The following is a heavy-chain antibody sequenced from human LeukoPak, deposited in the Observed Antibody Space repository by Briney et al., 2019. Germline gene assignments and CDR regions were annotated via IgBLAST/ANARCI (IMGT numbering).Heavy chain of an antibody. CDR3: ASIAAADTGVSFDY. CDR2: ISSSSSYI. J-gene: IGHJ4*02. Sequence: GGSLRLSCAASGFMFSSYVMSWVRQAPGKGLEWVSSISSSSSYIYYADSVKGRFTISRDNAKNSLYLQMSSLRAEDTAVYYCASIAAADTGVSFDYWGQGTLVTVSS. V-gene: IGHV3-21*01. D-gene: IGHD6-13*01. CDR1: GFMFSSYV.